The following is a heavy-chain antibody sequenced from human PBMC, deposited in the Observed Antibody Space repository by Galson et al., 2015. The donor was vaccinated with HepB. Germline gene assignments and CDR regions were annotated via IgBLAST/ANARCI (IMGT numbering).Heavy chain of an antibody. V-gene: IGHV1-69*13. J-gene: IGHJ6*02. Sequence: SVKVSCKASGGTFSSYAISWVRQAPGQGLEWMGGIIPIFGTANYAQKFQGRVTITADESTSTAYMELSSLRSEDTAVYYCARDIVLHPTYYYGMDVWGQGTTVTVSS. CDR1: GGTFSSYA. CDR3: ARDIVLHPTYYYGMDV. CDR2: IIPIFGTA. D-gene: IGHD2-8*01.